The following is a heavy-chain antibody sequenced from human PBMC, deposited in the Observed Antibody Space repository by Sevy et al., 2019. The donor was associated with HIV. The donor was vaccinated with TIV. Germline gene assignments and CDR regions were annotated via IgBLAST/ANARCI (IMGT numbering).Heavy chain of an antibody. J-gene: IGHJ4*02. CDR1: GFSLNTYW. Sequence: GGSLRLSCAASGFSLNTYWMSWVRQAPGKGLERVANIKQDGSVTYYVDSVKGRFTISRDNARNFLFLQMNSLRAEDTARYYCVRAVAADGSFWSQGTLVTVSS. CDR2: IKQDGSVT. D-gene: IGHD6-13*01. V-gene: IGHV3-7*01. CDR3: VRAVAADGSF.